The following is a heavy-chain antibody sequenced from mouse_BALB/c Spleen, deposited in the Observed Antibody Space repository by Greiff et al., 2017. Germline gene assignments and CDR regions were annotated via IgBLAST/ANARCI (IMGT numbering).Heavy chain of an antibody. D-gene: IGHD2-14*01. J-gene: IGHJ2*01. CDR1: GYTFTSYW. CDR3: TRSGYRYDGFDY. CDR2: IYPSDSYT. V-gene: IGHV1-69*02. Sequence: VQLQQPGAELVRPGASVKLSCKASGYTFTSYWINWVKQRPGQGLEWIGNIYPSDSYTNYNQKFKDKATLTVDKSSSTAYMQLSSPTSEDSAVYYCTRSGYRYDGFDYWGQGTTLTVSS.